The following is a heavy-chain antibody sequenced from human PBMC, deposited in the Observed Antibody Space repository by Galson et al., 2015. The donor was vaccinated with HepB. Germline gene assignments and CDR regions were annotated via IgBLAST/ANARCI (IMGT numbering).Heavy chain of an antibody. CDR1: GFPFNNYA. CDR3: AALRAGSGNYYLRHLYYAMDV. Sequence: SLRLSCAASGFPFNNYAMTWVRQAPGKGLEWVSVISGSSGNIFHSDSVKGRFTLSRDNSRNTLSLRMTGLRVEDKAIYYCAALRAGSGNYYLRHLYYAMDVWGQGTTVTVSS. D-gene: IGHD3-10*01. CDR2: ISGSSGNI. J-gene: IGHJ6*02. V-gene: IGHV3-23*01.